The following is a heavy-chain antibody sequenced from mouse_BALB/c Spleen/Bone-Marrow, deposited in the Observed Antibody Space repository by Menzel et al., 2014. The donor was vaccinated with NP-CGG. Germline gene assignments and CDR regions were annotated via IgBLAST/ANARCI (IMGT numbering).Heavy chain of an antibody. J-gene: IGHJ4*01. CDR1: GFTFTDYY. Sequence: EVQLQQSGGGLVQPGGSLRLSCTTSGFTFTDYYMSWVRQPPGKALEWLAFIRNKAYGYTTEYSASVRGRFTISRDNSQSILYLQMNTLRAEDSANYYCARFPMDYWGQGTSVTVSS. CDR2: IRNKAYGYTT. V-gene: IGHV7-3*02. CDR3: ARFPMDY.